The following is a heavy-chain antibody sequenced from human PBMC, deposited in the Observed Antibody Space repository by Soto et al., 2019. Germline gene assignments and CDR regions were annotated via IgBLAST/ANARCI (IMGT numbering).Heavy chain of an antibody. Sequence: QVQLVQSGAEVKKPGSSVKVSCTASGGTFSPYTINWVRQAPGQGLEWMGRIIPFHGVTNYAQKFQARVTITADKSTSTAYMELSGLRFEDTAMYDCTRDWEITVSTWSFGGFWGRGTLVTVSS. CDR2: IIPFHGVT. J-gene: IGHJ4*02. CDR3: TRDWEITVSTWSFGGF. D-gene: IGHD3-10*01. V-gene: IGHV1-69*08. CDR1: GGTFSPYT.